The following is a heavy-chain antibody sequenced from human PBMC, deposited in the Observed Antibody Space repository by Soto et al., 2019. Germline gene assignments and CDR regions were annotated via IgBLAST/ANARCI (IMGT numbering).Heavy chain of an antibody. Sequence: EVQLVESGGGLVPPGGSLRLYCAGAGFTFSSYWMSWVRQAPGKGLEWVANIKQDGSEKYYVDSVNGRFTISRDNAKNSLYLPMHSLRVEDTAVYYCAREKRANGYFDYWGQGTLVAVSP. CDR3: AREKRANGYFDY. D-gene: IGHD6-25*01. CDR2: IKQDGSEK. V-gene: IGHV3-7*01. CDR1: GFTFSSYW. J-gene: IGHJ4*02.